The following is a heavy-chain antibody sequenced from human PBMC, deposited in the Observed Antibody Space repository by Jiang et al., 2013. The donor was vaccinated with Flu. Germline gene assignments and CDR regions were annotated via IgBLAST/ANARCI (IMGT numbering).Heavy chain of an antibody. J-gene: IGHJ5*02. CDR2: INAVNGNT. CDR3: ARDKGGVYDSSGYNYQIGWFDP. CDR1: GYTFTTYV. V-gene: IGHV1-3*01. D-gene: IGHD3-22*01. Sequence: GAEVKKPGASVKVSCRASGYTFTTYVMHWVRQAPGQRLEWMGWINAVNGNTKYSQKFQGRVIITTDTSASTAYMELSSLISEDTAVYYCARDKGGVYDSSGYNYQIGWFDPGAREPWSPSPQ.